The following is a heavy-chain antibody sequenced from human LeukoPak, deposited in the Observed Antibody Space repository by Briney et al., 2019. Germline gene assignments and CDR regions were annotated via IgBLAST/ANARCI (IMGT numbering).Heavy chain of an antibody. CDR1: GGSLTTNTFY. V-gene: IGHV4-39*01. J-gene: IGHJ4*02. D-gene: IGHD3-9*01. CDR3: ARHGILTDHSIRY. Sequence: PSETLSLTCTLSGGSLTTNTFYWGWIRQPPGKGLEWIGTVYYTGITHYNPSLESRITISVDTSKNHFSLNLTSVTAADTAVYFCARHGILTDHSIRYWGQGLLVTVSS. CDR2: VYYTGIT.